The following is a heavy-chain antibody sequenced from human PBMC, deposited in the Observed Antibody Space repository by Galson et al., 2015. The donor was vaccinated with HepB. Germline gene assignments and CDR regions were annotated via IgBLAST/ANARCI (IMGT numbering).Heavy chain of an antibody. V-gene: IGHV3-48*04. CDR3: ARIGYSGYDHLDY. J-gene: IGHJ4*02. CDR2: ISSSSSTI. D-gene: IGHD5-12*01. Sequence: SLRLSCAASGFTFSSYSMNWVRQAPGKGLEWVPYISSSSSTIYYADSVKGRFTISRDNAKNSLYLQVNSLRAEDTAVYYCARIGYSGYDHLDYWGQGTLVTVSS. CDR1: GFTFSSYS.